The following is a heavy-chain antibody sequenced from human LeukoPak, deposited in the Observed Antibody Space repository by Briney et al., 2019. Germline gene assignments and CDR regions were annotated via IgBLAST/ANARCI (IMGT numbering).Heavy chain of an antibody. CDR3: ARGGPYGHPPDV. D-gene: IGHD3-10*01. CDR1: GFTFSSYA. V-gene: IGHV3-30*01. Sequence: GGSLRLSCAASGFTFSSYAMHWVRQAPGKGLEWEAVISYDGSNKYYADSVKGRFTISRDNSKNTLYLQMNSLRAEDTAVYYCARGGPYGHPPDVWGKGTTVTVSS. CDR2: ISYDGSNK. J-gene: IGHJ6*04.